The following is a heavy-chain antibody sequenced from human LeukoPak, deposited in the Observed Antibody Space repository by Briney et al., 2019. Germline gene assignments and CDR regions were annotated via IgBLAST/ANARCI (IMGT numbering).Heavy chain of an antibody. CDR1: GFTFSSYW. J-gene: IGHJ4*02. D-gene: IGHD3-22*01. CDR2: INQDGSEK. Sequence: GGSLRLSCAASGFTFSSYWMTWVRQAPGKGLVWVANINQDGSEKYYVDPVKGRFTISRDNARNSLYLQMNSLRAGDTAVYYCARGTTIGYYFDYWGQGTLVTVSS. V-gene: IGHV3-7*01. CDR3: ARGTTIGYYFDY.